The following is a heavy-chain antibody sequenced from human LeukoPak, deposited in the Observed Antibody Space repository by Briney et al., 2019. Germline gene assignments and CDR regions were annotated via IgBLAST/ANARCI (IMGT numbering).Heavy chain of an antibody. D-gene: IGHD3-3*01. CDR3: ASAHTYDFWSGYYPYYYYGMDV. Sequence: ASVKVSCKASGYTFTSYDIHWVRQATGQGLEWMGWMNPNSGNTGYAQKFQGRVTMTRNTSISTAYMELSSLRSEDTAVYYCASAHTYDFWSGYYPYYYYGMDVWGQGTTVTVSS. V-gene: IGHV1-8*01. CDR1: GYTFTSYD. J-gene: IGHJ6*02. CDR2: MNPNSGNT.